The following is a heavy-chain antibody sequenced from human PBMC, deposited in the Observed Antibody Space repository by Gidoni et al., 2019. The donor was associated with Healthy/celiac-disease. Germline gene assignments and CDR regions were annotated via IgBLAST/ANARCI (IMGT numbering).Heavy chain of an antibody. CDR3: ARVERWLQFSFDY. CDR1: GFTFSSYS. Sequence: EVQLVESGGGLVKPGGSLRLSCAASGFTFSSYSMNWVRQAPGKGLEWVSSISSSSSYIYYADSVKGRFTISRENAKNSLYLQMNSLRAEDTAVYYCARVERWLQFSFDYWGQGTLVTVSS. J-gene: IGHJ4*02. V-gene: IGHV3-21*01. CDR2: ISSSSSYI. D-gene: IGHD5-12*01.